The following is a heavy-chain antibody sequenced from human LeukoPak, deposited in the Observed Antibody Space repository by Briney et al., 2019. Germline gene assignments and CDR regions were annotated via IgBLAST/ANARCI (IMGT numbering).Heavy chain of an antibody. V-gene: IGHV3-21*01. CDR1: GFTFSSYS. J-gene: IGHJ5*02. CDR2: ISSSSSYI. Sequence: GGSLRLSCAASGFTFSSYSMNWVRQAPGKGLEWVSSISSSSSYIYYADSVKGRSTISRDNAKNSLYLQMNSLRAEDTAVYYCARDLVVPAAIALCGFDPWGQGTLVTVSS. D-gene: IGHD2-2*01. CDR3: ARDLVVPAAIALCGFDP.